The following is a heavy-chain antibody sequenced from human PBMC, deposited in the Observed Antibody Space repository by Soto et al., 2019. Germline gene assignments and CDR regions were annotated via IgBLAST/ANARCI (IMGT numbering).Heavy chain of an antibody. CDR3: ARSGYCSGDGCYPGYIWFDP. V-gene: IGHV5-51*01. J-gene: IGHJ5*02. CDR2: IYPGDSQT. CDR1: GYSFTNYW. Sequence: PGESLKISCKSSGYSFTNYWIGWVRQLPGKGLEWMGIIYPGDSQTTYSPSFQGQVTISADKAINTAYLQWSSLKASDTAIYYCARSGYCSGDGCYPGYIWFDPWGQGTLVTVSS. D-gene: IGHD2-15*01.